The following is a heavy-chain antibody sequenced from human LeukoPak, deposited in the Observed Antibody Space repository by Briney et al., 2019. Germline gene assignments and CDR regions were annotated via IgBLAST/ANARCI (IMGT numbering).Heavy chain of an antibody. CDR1: GESFSAYF. CDR3: ARGSSFDGYCSAGACDAGYYDS. V-gene: IGHV4-34*01. D-gene: IGHD2-15*01. Sequence: SETLSLTCAVYGESFSAYFWNWIRQAPGKPLEYIGEINHRGSSHYNPSLKTRATLPVDTSKNQFSLKLTSVTAADTAVYFCARGSSFDGYCSAGACDAGYYDSWGQGTPVTVSS. J-gene: IGHJ4*02. CDR2: INHRGSS.